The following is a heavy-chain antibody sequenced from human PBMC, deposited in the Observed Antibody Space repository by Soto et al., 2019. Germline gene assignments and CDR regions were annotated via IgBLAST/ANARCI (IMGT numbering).Heavy chain of an antibody. CDR3: ARHSSRLGYYYYGMDV. Sequence: SETLSLTCTVSGGSISSSSYYWGWIRQPPGKGLEWIGSIYYSGSTYYNPSLKSRVTISVDTSKNQFSLKLSSVTAADTAVYYCARHSSRLGYYYYGMDVWGQGTTVT. V-gene: IGHV4-39*01. J-gene: IGHJ6*02. CDR2: IYYSGST. CDR1: GGSISSSSYY. D-gene: IGHD6-13*01.